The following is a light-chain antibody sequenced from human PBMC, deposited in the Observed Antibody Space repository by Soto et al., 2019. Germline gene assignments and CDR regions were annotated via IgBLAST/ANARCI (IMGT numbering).Light chain of an antibody. CDR3: CSYTSDLTPYV. V-gene: IGLV2-14*03. Sequence: QSVLTQPASVSGSPGQSITISCTGTSSDIGGHDDVSWYQPHPGKVPKLLIYGVTDRPSGVSNRFSGSKSGTVASLTISGLEAEDEADYYCCSYTSDLTPYVFGIRTKVTV. CDR2: GVT. CDR1: SSDIGGHDD. J-gene: IGLJ1*01.